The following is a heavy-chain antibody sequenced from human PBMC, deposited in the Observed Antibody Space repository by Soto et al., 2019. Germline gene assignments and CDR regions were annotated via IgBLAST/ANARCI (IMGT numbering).Heavy chain of an antibody. Sequence: EVQLVESGVGLVKLGGPLRLFCAASRITFTNAWMGWFRQAPGLGLEWIGRLKSRRDGGTSDYAAPVKGRFSISKEESKNTLYLQMNSLKTEDTDVYHCTTDGGVSAYPLFWAWGQGTLVTVFS. V-gene: IGHV3-15*01. J-gene: IGHJ5*02. CDR1: RITFTNAW. D-gene: IGHD2-8*02. CDR2: LKSRRDGGTS. CDR3: TTDGGVSAYPLFWA.